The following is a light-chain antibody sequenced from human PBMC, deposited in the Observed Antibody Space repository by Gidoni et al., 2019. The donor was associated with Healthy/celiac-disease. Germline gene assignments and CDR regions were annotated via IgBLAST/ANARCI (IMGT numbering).Light chain of an antibody. Sequence: SSELTQDSAVSVALGQTVRITCQGDSLRSYYASWYQQKPGQAPVLVIYGNTNRPSGIPDRFSGSSSGNTASLTITGAQAEDEADYYCNSRDSSGNHVFGTGNKVTVL. V-gene: IGLV3-19*01. CDR1: SLRSYY. CDR3: NSRDSSGNHV. J-gene: IGLJ1*01. CDR2: GNT.